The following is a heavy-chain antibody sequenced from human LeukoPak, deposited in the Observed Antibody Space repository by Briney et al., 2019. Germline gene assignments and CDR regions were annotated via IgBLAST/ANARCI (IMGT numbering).Heavy chain of an antibody. D-gene: IGHD6-13*01. Sequence: GGSLRLSCAASGFTFSSYAMSWVRQAPGKGLEWVSAISGSGGSTYYADSVKGRFTISRDNSKNTLYLQMNSLRAEDTTVYYCAKTPSSSKYYFDYWGQGTLVTVSS. J-gene: IGHJ4*02. V-gene: IGHV3-23*01. CDR2: ISGSGGST. CDR1: GFTFSSYA. CDR3: AKTPSSSKYYFDY.